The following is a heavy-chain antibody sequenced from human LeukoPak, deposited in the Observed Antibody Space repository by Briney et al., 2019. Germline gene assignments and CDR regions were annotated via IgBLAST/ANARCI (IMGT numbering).Heavy chain of an antibody. CDR1: GYSISSGYY. Sequence: PSETLSLTXAVSGYSISSGYYWGWIRQPPGKGLEWIGSIYHSGSTYYNPSLKSRVTISVDTSKNQFSLKLSSVTAADTAVYYCARRGGAAAGAPFDYWGQGTLVTVSS. CDR2: IYHSGST. V-gene: IGHV4-38-2*01. CDR3: ARRGGAAAGAPFDY. J-gene: IGHJ4*02. D-gene: IGHD6-13*01.